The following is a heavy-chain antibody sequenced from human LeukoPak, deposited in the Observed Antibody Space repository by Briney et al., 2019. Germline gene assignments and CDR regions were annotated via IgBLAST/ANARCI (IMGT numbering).Heavy chain of an antibody. CDR1: GGSFSGYY. Sequence: SETLSLTCAVYGGSFSGYYWSWIRQPPGKGLEWIGEINHSGSTNYNPSLKSRVTISVDTSKNQFSLKLSSVTAADTAVYYCARPFSSSWYFSKSLHYGMDVWGKGTTVTVSS. J-gene: IGHJ6*04. D-gene: IGHD6-13*01. V-gene: IGHV4-34*01. CDR2: INHSGST. CDR3: ARPFSSSWYFSKSLHYGMDV.